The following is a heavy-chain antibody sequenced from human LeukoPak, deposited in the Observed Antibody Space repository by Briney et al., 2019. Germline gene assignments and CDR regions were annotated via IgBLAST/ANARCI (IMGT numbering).Heavy chain of an antibody. Sequence: SETLSLTCSVSNGSLSGYIWSWIRQPPGQRLEGIGYIYATGTTLYTPSLTSRVTISVDASANQVSLTLRSLTAADTATYFCARHAVYERWFGPWGQGALVTVSS. CDR2: IYATGTT. D-gene: IGHD3-16*01. V-gene: IGHV4-4*09. J-gene: IGHJ5*02. CDR1: NGSLSGYI. CDR3: ARHAVYERWFGP.